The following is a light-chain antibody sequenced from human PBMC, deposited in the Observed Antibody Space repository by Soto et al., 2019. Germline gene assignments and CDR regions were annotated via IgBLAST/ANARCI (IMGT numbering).Light chain of an antibody. J-gene: IGKJ2*01. V-gene: IGKV3-20*01. CDR2: GAS. CDR1: QSVSSNY. CDR3: QQGNT. Sequence: EIVLTQSPGTLSLSPGERATLSCRASQSVSSNYLVWYQQKPGQAPRLLIFGASSRATGIPDRFSGSGSGADFTLTISRLEPEDFAVYYCQQGNTFGQGTKLEIK.